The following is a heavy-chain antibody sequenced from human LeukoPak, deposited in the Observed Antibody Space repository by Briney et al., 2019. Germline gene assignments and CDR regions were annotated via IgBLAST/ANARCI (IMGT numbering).Heavy chain of an antibody. CDR3: ARSGLAAAFDS. CDR2: IKQAGSEK. D-gene: IGHD6-13*01. V-gene: IGHV3-7*04. CDR1: GFTFSTYW. J-gene: IGHJ4*02. Sequence: GGSLRLSCAASGFTFSTYWMTWVRQAPGKGLESVANIKQAGSEKSYVDSVKGRFTISRDNAKNSLYLQMSSLRAEDTAVYYCARSGLAAAFDSWGQGTLVTVSS.